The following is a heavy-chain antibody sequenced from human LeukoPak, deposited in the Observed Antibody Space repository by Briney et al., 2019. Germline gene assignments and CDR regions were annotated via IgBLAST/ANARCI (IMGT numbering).Heavy chain of an antibody. V-gene: IGHV6-1*01. Sequence: SQTLSLTCAISGDSVSNRRAAWNWIRQSPERGLEWLGGTFYRSKWSNDYAVSVKSRITISPDTSKNQFSLQLNSMTPDDTAVYYCASERNSGWGAFDVWGQGTMVTVSS. CDR3: ASERNSGWGAFDV. J-gene: IGHJ3*01. CDR2: TFYRSKWSN. D-gene: IGHD6-19*01. CDR1: GDSVSNRRAA.